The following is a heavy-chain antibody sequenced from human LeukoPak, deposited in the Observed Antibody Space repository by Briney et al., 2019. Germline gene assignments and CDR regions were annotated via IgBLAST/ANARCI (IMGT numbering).Heavy chain of an antibody. CDR2: ISWNSGSI. CDR1: GFTFDDYA. CDR3: ARGNSGSYYWYY. J-gene: IGHJ4*02. D-gene: IGHD1-26*01. V-gene: IGHV3-9*01. Sequence: PGRSLRLSCAASGFTFDDYAMHWVRQAPGKGLEWVSGISWNSGSIGYADSVKGRFTISRDNAKNSLYLQMNSLRAEDTALYYCARGNSGSYYWYYWGQGTLVTVSS.